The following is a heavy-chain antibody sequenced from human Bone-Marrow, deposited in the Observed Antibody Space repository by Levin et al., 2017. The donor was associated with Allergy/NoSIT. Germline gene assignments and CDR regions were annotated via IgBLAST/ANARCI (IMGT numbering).Heavy chain of an antibody. D-gene: IGHD4-17*01. Sequence: GESLKISCAASGFRFSDYYICWVRQAPGKGLEWVSGISYSGESTYYADSVKGRFTISRDNSENTLYLQMDSLRAEDTALYYCATSPTVQGNYWGQGTVVTVSS. CDR2: ISYSGEST. V-gene: IGHV3-23*01. CDR1: GFRFSDYY. CDR3: ATSPTVQGNY. J-gene: IGHJ4*02.